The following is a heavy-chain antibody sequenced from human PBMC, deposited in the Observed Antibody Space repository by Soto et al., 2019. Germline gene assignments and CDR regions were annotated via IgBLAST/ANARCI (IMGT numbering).Heavy chain of an antibody. CDR2: MYYSGSF. Sequence: SETLSLTCSVSGDSISSGYWTWIRQPPGRGLEWIGFMYYSGSFNYNPSLESRVTISVDTSKNQFSLRLSSVTAADTAVYYCAGSGYYHNSGMDVWGQGTTVTSP. V-gene: IGHV4-59*12. D-gene: IGHD3-22*01. CDR1: GDSISSGY. J-gene: IGHJ6*02. CDR3: AGSGYYHNSGMDV.